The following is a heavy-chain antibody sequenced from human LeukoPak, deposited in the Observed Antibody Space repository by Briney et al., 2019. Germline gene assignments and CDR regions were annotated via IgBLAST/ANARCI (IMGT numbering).Heavy chain of an antibody. J-gene: IGHJ4*02. Sequence: SETLSLTCTVSGGSISSYYWSWIRQPPGKGLEWIGYIYYSGSTNYNPSLNSRVTISVDTSKNQFSLRLSSVTAADTAVYYCGRSLSSAWYYFAYWGQGTLVTVSP. CDR3: GRSLSSAWYYFAY. V-gene: IGHV4-59*01. CDR1: GGSISSYY. CDR2: IYYSGST. D-gene: IGHD6-19*01.